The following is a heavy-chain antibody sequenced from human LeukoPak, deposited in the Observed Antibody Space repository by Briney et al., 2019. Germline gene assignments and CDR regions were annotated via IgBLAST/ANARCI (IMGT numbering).Heavy chain of an antibody. D-gene: IGHD1-26*01. Sequence: GGSLRLSCAASGFTFSSYAMSWVRQAPGKGLEWVSSISGSAGSTYYADSVKGRFTISRDNSKNTLYLQMNGLRAEDTALYYCAKGSGNYLADFDYWGQGTLVTVSS. CDR3: AKGSGNYLADFDY. V-gene: IGHV3-23*01. CDR2: ISGSAGST. J-gene: IGHJ4*02. CDR1: GFTFSSYA.